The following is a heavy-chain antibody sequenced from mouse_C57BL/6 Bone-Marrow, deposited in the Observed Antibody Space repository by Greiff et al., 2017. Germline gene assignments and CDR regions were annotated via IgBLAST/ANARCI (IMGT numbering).Heavy chain of an antibody. V-gene: IGHV1-15*01. CDR3: TRRCYYYGNGFDF. CDR1: GYTFTDYE. D-gene: IGHD1-1*01. Sequence: QVQLKQSGAELVRPGASVTLSCKASGYTFTDYEMHWVKQTPVHGLEWIGAIDPDTGGTAYNQKFKGKAILTADKSSSPAYMELSSLTSEDSAVYYCTRRCYYYGNGFDFGGRGTLVTVSA. J-gene: IGHJ3*01. CDR2: IDPDTGGT.